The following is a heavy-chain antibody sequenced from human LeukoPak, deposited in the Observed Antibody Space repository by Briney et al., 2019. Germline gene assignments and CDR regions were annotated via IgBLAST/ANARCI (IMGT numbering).Heavy chain of an antibody. CDR3: ASGDLGDWFDP. CDR2: IYYSGTT. Sequence: PSETLSLTCTVSGGSISSYYWSWLRQSPGKGLEWIGYIYYSGTTNYNPSLKSRVTISVDTSKIQFSLKLSSVTAADTAVYYCASGDLGDWFDPWGQGTLVTVSS. CDR1: GGSISSYY. J-gene: IGHJ5*02. V-gene: IGHV4-59*08. D-gene: IGHD2-21*01.